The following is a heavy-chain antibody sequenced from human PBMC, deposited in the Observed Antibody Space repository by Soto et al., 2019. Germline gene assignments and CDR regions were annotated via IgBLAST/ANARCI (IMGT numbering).Heavy chain of an antibody. CDR2: MNPNRTNT. CDR3: VRGGFPSHDHVIIAPATLGFDP. D-gene: IGHD2-2*01. CDR1: GYTFTTYD. Sequence: ASVKVSCKASGYTFTTYDINWVRQAPGQGLEWMGWMNPNRTNTGYAEKFQGRATMTRDTSISTAYMELSSLRYDDTAVYYCVRGGFPSHDHVIIAPATLGFDPWGQGTLVTDSS. V-gene: IGHV1-8*01. J-gene: IGHJ5*02.